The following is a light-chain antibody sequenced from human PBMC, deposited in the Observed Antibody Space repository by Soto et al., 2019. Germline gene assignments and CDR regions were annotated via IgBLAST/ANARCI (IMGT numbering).Light chain of an antibody. J-gene: IGKJ1*01. CDR3: QHYNSYSEA. CDR2: GAS. CDR1: QSVTSSY. V-gene: IGKV3D-15*01. Sequence: EILMAQSPATLSVSPGERATLSCRASQSVTSSYLAWYQQKPGQAPRLLIYGASSRATDIPDRFSGSGSGTEFTLTISSLQPDDFATYYCQHYNSYSEAFGQGTKV.